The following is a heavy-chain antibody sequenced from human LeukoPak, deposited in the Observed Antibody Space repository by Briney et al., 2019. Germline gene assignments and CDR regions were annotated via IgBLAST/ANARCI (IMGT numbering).Heavy chain of an antibody. CDR3: ARTSGHIVPRLNWFDP. CDR2: IIPIFGTA. D-gene: IGHD2-8*01. Sequence: SVKVSCKASGGTFSSYAISWVRQAPGQGLEWMGGIIPIFGTANYAQKLQGRVTMTTDTSTSTAYMELRSLRSDDTAVYYCARTSGHIVPRLNWFDPWGQGTLVTVSS. J-gene: IGHJ5*02. V-gene: IGHV1-69*05. CDR1: GGTFSSYA.